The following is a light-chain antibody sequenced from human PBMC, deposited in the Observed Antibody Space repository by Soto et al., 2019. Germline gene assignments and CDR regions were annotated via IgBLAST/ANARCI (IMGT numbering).Light chain of an antibody. CDR1: QSVSSN. J-gene: IGKJ1*01. Sequence: MTHSPGTLSLSPGDRAPLSCMSSQSVSSNSLAWYQQTPGQAPRLLIYGASNRATGIPDRFSGSGSGTDFTLTISSLQSEDFAVYYCQQYNNWPPWTFGQGTNVDIK. CDR3: QQYNNWPPWT. V-gene: IGKV3D-15*01. CDR2: GAS.